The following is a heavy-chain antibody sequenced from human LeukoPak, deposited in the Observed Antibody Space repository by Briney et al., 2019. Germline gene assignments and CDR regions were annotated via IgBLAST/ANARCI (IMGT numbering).Heavy chain of an antibody. CDR3: AREGTQLWKAFDY. V-gene: IGHV3-33*01. CDR2: IWYDGSNK. CDR1: GFTFSSYG. Sequence: GGSLRLSCAASGFTFSSYGMHWVRQAPGKGLEWVAVIWYDGSNKYYADSVKGRFTISRDNSKNTLYLQMNSLRAEDTAGYYCAREGTQLWKAFDYWGQGTLVTVSS. D-gene: IGHD5-18*01. J-gene: IGHJ4*02.